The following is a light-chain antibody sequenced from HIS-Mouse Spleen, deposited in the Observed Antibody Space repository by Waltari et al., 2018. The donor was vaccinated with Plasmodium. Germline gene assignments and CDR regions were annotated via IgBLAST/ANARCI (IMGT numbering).Light chain of an antibody. CDR1: QSVSSY. V-gene: IGKV3-11*01. CDR2: DAS. J-gene: IGKJ4*01. Sequence: EIVLTQSPATLSLSPGERATLSSRASQSVSSYLAWYQQKPSQAPRPLIYDASNRATGIPARFSGSGSGTDFTLTISSLEPEDFAVYYCQQRSNWPRVLTFGGGTKVEIK. CDR3: QQRSNWPRVLT.